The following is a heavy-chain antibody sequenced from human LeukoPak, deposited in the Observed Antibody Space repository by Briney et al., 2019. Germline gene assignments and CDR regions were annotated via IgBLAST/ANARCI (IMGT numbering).Heavy chain of an antibody. CDR2: ISYDGSNK. Sequence: GRSLRLSCAASGFTFSSYAMHWVRQAPGKGLEWVAVISYDGSNKYYADSVKGRFTISRDNSKNTLYLQMNSLRAEDTAVYYCARERAPYDSSGPPGYWGQGTLVTVSS. CDR3: ARERAPYDSSGPPGY. V-gene: IGHV3-30-3*01. J-gene: IGHJ4*02. CDR1: GFTFSSYA. D-gene: IGHD3-22*01.